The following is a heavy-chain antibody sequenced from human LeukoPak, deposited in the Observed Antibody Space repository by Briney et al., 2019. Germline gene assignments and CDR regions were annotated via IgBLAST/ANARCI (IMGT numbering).Heavy chain of an antibody. CDR3: SRQFDC. J-gene: IGHJ4*02. CDR1: GFTFSDYS. CDR2: IDGSGDTI. V-gene: IGHV3-48*01. Sequence: GGSLRLSCAASGFTFSDYSMNWVRQAPGKGLEWVSYIDGSGDTIYYADSVKGRFTISRDNAKNSLDLQMNSLRGEDTAVYYCSRQFDCWGQGTLVTVSS.